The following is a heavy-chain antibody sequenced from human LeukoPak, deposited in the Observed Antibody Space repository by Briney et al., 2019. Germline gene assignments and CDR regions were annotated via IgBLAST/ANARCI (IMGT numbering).Heavy chain of an antibody. Sequence: GGSLRLSCAASGFTFSSYAMSWVRQAPGKGLEWVSAISGSGGSTYYADSVKGRFTISRDNSKNTLYLQMNSLRAEDTAVYYCARGKYYYDSSGYLDYWGQGTLVTVSS. CDR1: GFTFSSYA. CDR2: ISGSGGST. V-gene: IGHV3-23*01. J-gene: IGHJ4*02. CDR3: ARGKYYYDSSGYLDY. D-gene: IGHD3-22*01.